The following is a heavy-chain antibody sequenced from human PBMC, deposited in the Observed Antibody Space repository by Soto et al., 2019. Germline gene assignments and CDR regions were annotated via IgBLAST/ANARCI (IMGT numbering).Heavy chain of an antibody. V-gene: IGHV4-34*01. CDR2: INNSGST. CDR3: ATGLRDVLLWFGARSYWYFDL. CDR1: VGSFSGYY. Sequence: QVQLQQWGAGLLKPSATLSLTCAVYVGSFSGYYWGWIRQPPGKGLKWIGEINNSGSTNYNPSLKSQVTISVDTTKNQFSLTLSSVIAVDTAVYYGATGLRDVLLWFGARSYWYFDLWGRGTLVTVSS. D-gene: IGHD3-10*01. J-gene: IGHJ2*01.